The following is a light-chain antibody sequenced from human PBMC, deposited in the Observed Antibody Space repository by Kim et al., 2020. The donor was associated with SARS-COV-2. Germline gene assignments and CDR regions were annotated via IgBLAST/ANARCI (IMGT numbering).Light chain of an antibody. V-gene: IGLV2-8*01. Sequence: PRQAIPISCAATSSDVCGYNYVSWYQQHPGKAPHLMNYEVSKRPSGVPDRFSGSKSGNAASLTVSGLQAEDEADYYCSSYAGSNTIFGGGTQLTVL. CDR1: SSDVCGYNY. J-gene: IGLJ2*01. CDR3: SSYAGSNTI. CDR2: EVS.